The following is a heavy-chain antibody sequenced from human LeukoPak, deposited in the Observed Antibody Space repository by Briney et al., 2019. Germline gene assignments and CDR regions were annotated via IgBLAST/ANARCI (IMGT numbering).Heavy chain of an antibody. J-gene: IGHJ4*02. V-gene: IGHV1-24*01. CDR2: FDPEDGET. CDR1: GYTLTELS. Sequence: ASVKVSCKVSGYTLTELSMHWVRQAPGKGLEWMGGFDPEDGETIYAQKFQGRVTMTEDTSTDTAYMELSSLRSEDTAVYYCATAARGVSAFDYWGQGTLVTVSS. D-gene: IGHD3-10*01. CDR3: ATAARGVSAFDY.